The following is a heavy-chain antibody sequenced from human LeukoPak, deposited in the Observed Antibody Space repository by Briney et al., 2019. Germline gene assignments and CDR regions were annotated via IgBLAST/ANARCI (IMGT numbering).Heavy chain of an antibody. CDR1: GYTFTNYG. J-gene: IGHJ4*02. CDR2: ISDDNGNT. D-gene: IGHD3-10*01. V-gene: IGHV1-18*01. CDR3: ARDDNYGSGQPDD. Sequence: ASVKVSCKASGYTFTNYGITWVRQAPGQGLEWMGWISDDNGNTNYAQKFQGRVTMTTDTSTSTVYMELRSLRSDDTAVYYCARDDNYGSGQPDDWGQGTLVTVSS.